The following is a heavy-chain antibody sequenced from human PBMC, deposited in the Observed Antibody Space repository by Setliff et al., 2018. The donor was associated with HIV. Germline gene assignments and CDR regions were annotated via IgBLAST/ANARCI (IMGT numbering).Heavy chain of an antibody. Sequence: LSLTCTVSDNSITNYCWNWIRQPPGKGLEWIGYMHYSGRTSYNPSLKSRVTTSVNTSKNQLSLNLSSVTAADTAVYYCARWGETTGIKAFDLWGQGTMVTVSS. CDR3: ARWGETTGIKAFDL. V-gene: IGHV4-59*01. D-gene: IGHD1-1*01. J-gene: IGHJ3*01. CDR2: MHYSGRT. CDR1: DNSITNYC.